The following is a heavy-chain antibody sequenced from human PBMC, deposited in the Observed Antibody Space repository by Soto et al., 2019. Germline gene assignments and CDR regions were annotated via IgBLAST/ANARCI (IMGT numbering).Heavy chain of an antibody. V-gene: IGHV1-69*02. D-gene: IGHD5-12*01. CDR2: IIPILGIA. CDR1: GGTFSSYS. J-gene: IGHJ4*02. Sequence: QVQLVQSGAEVKKPGSSVKVSCKASGGTFSSYSISWVRQAPGQGLEWMGRIIPILGIANYAQKFQGRVTITADKSTSTAYMELSSLRAEDPAVYHCARGGVDGFDYWGQGTLVTVSS. CDR3: ARGGVDGFDY.